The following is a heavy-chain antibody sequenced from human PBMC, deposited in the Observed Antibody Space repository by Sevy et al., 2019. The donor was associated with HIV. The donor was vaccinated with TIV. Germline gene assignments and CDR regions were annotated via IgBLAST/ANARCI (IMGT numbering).Heavy chain of an antibody. D-gene: IGHD6-13*01. CDR1: GFTFSSYW. Sequence: GGSLRLSCAASGFTFSSYWMSWVRQAPGKGLEWVANIKQDGSEKYYVDSVKGRFTISRDNVKNSLYLQMNSLRAEDTAGYYWASTAAGSRWDYWGQGTLVTVSS. CDR2: IKQDGSEK. V-gene: IGHV3-7*03. CDR3: ASTAAGSRWDY. J-gene: IGHJ4*02.